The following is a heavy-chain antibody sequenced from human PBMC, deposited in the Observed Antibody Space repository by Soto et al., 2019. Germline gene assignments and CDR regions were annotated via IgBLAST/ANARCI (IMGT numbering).Heavy chain of an antibody. CDR1: GYTFTSYG. V-gene: IGHV1-18*01. D-gene: IGHD2-15*01. CDR2: ISAYNGNT. CDR3: ASRYCSGGSCYSAY. J-gene: IGHJ4*02. Sequence: QVQLVHSGAEVKKPGASVKVSCKASGYTFTSYGISWVRQAPGQGLEWMGWISAYNGNTNYAQKLKGRVTMTTDTSSSTAYMELRSLRSDDTAVYYCASRYCSGGSCYSAYWGQGTLVTVS.